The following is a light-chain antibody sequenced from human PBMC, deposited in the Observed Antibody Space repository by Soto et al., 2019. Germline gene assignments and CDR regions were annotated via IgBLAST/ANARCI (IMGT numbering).Light chain of an antibody. V-gene: IGKV1-27*01. CDR2: GAS. CDR1: QGIGTY. CDR3: QKYDSAPFT. J-gene: IGKJ3*01. Sequence: DIQMTQSPSSLSASVGDRVTITCRASQGIGTYLAWYRQKPGRVPNLLIYGASTFQSGVPSRFSGSGSRTDFTLTISGLQPEDVATYYCQKYDSAPFTFGPGTKVDL.